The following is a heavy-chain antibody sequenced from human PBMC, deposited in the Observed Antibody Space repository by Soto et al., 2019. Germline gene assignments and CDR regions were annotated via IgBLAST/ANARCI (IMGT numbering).Heavy chain of an antibody. V-gene: IGHV3-73*01. J-gene: IGHJ4*02. CDR1: GLTFSASA. CDR3: CGPYAKGGSFDY. CDR2: IRNKVDSYQT. D-gene: IGHD2-8*01. Sequence: GGSLRLSCAASGLTFSASAMHWVRQAPGKGLEWVGRIRNKVDSYQTVYAAPVNGRFTISRDDSKNMAYLQMKSLTTEDTAVYYLCGPYAKGGSFDYWGQGTRVTVSS.